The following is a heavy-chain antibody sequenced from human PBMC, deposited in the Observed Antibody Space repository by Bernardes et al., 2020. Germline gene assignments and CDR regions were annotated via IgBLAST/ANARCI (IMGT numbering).Heavy chain of an antibody. J-gene: IGHJ5*02. V-gene: IGHV4-34*01. Sequence: TLSLTCAVYGGSFSGYYWSWIRQPPGKGLEWIGEINHSGSTNYNPSLKSRVTISVDTSKNQFSLKLSSVTAADTAVYYCARALDIVVVPAATKARRNWFDPWGQGTLVTVSS. CDR1: GGSFSGYY. D-gene: IGHD2-2*01. CDR2: INHSGST. CDR3: ARALDIVVVPAATKARRNWFDP.